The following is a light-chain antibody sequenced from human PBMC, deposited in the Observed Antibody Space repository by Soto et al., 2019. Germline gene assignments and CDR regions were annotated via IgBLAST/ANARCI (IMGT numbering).Light chain of an antibody. V-gene: IGKV3-15*01. CDR3: QQYHDWPLT. Sequence: EIVMTQSPATLSVSPGERVTLSCRASQSLSSHLAWYQQKPGQAPGLLIYGVSTGATGVPTRFSGSASGTEFTLTISSLLSEDFAVYYCQQYHDWPLTFGGGTKVEIK. J-gene: IGKJ4*01. CDR1: QSLSSH. CDR2: GVS.